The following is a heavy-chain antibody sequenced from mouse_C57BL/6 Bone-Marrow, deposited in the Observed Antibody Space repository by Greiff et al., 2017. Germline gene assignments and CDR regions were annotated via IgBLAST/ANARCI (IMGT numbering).Heavy chain of an antibody. D-gene: IGHD1-1*01. CDR1: GYTFPDHI. V-gene: IGHV1-11*01. Sequence: VQLQQSGAELASPGASVTLSCKASGYTFPDHIMNWVKKRPGQGLEWIGRLYPVSGDTNYNQKFMGKATFSADRSSSTVYMVLNSLTSEDPAVYYGGRGILRYPTRYLDVWGTGNTVTVSS. CDR2: LYPVSGDT. J-gene: IGHJ1*03. CDR3: GRGILRYPTRYLDV.